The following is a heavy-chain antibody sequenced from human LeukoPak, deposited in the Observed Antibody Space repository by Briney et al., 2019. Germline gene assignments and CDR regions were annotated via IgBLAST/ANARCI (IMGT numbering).Heavy chain of an antibody. Sequence: GGSLRLSCAVSGSTFSSYEMNWVRQAPGKGLEWVSYISSSGNTIYYADSVKGRFTISRDNAKNSLYLQMNSLRAEDTAVYYCAREAFDGMDVWGQGTTVTVSS. J-gene: IGHJ6*02. V-gene: IGHV3-48*03. CDR3: AREAFDGMDV. CDR2: ISSSGNTI. CDR1: GSTFSSYE. D-gene: IGHD3-16*01.